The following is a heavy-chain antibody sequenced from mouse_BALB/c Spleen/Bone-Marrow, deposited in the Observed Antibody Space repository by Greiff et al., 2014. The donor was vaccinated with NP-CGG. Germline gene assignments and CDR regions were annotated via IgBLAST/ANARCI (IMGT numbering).Heavy chain of an antibody. CDR3: ARDGDYRYAWFSY. V-gene: IGHV5-4*02. Sequence: EVQVVESGGRLVKPGGSLKLSCAASGFSFSDHYMYWDRQTPEKRLEWVATISDGGGHTYYSDSVKGRFTISRDNAKNNLYLQMSSLKSEDTAMYHCARDGDYRYAWFSYWGQGTPVTVSA. CDR2: ISDGGGHT. D-gene: IGHD2-14*01. CDR1: GFSFSDHY. J-gene: IGHJ3*01.